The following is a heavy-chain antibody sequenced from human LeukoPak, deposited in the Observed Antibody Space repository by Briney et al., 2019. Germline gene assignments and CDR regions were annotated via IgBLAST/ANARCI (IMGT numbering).Heavy chain of an antibody. CDR1: GYTFTIYY. CDR2: MNSNSDNT. CDR3: AIRTPVDIVATLGERVKQGLDY. V-gene: IGHV1-8*01. J-gene: IGHJ4*02. D-gene: IGHD5-12*01. Sequence: ASAKLSCKASGYTFTIYYINWLRHPTGQGLEWMGWMNSNSDNTGYAQKIQGRVNMTRNTYMSTAYMELSSLRCEDTAVYYCAIRTPVDIVATLGERVKQGLDYWGQGTLVTVSS.